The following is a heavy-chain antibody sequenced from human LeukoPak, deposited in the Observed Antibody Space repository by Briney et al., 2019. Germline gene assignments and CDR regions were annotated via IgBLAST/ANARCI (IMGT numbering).Heavy chain of an antibody. CDR3: ARESYYGSGSYKYFDY. V-gene: IGHV1-46*01. D-gene: IGHD3-10*01. CDR2: INPSGGST. Sequence: ASVKVSCKASGYTFTSYYMHWVRQAPGQGLEWMGIINPSGGSTSYAQKFQGRVTMTRDTSTSTVYMELSSLRSEGTAVYYCARESYYGSGSYKYFDYWGQGTLVTVSS. J-gene: IGHJ4*02. CDR1: GYTFTSYY.